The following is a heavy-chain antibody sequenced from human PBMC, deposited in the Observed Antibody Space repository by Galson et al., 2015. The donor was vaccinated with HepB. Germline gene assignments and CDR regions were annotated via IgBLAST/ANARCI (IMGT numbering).Heavy chain of an antibody. J-gene: IGHJ1*01. Sequence: SLRLSCAASGFTFSSYAVSWVRQAPGKGLEWVSAISGSGGSTYYADSVKGRFTISRDNSKNTLYLQMNSLRAEDTAVYYCATMPEGEQWLVRGYFQHWGQGTLVTVSS. CDR1: GFTFSSYA. V-gene: IGHV3-23*01. CDR2: ISGSGGST. CDR3: ATMPEGEQWLVRGYFQH. D-gene: IGHD6-19*01.